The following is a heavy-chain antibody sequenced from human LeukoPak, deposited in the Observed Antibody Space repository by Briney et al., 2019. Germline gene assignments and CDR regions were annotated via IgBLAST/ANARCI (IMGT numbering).Heavy chain of an antibody. Sequence: ASVKVSCKASGYTFTGYYMHWVRQAPGQGLEWMGWINPNSGGTNYAQKFQGRVTMTRDTSISTAYMELSRLRSDDTAVYYCARDGCSSTSCLSEYYYYYMDVWGKGTTVTVSS. J-gene: IGHJ6*03. CDR2: INPNSGGT. V-gene: IGHV1-2*02. D-gene: IGHD2-2*01. CDR1: GYTFTGYY. CDR3: ARDGCSSTSCLSEYYYYYMDV.